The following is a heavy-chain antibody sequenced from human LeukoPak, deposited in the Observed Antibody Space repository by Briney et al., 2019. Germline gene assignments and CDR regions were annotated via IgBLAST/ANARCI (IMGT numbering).Heavy chain of an antibody. Sequence: PSETLSLTCAGYGGSFIGYYWSWIRQPPGNGLEWIGETNHIGSTTYNPSLKSRVTVSVDTSKNQFSLKLSSVTAADTAVYYCAGGDCSSTICYSPMDVWGKGTTVTVSS. J-gene: IGHJ6*03. CDR1: GGSFIGYY. V-gene: IGHV4-34*01. CDR2: TNHIGST. CDR3: AGGDCSSTICYSPMDV. D-gene: IGHD2-2*01.